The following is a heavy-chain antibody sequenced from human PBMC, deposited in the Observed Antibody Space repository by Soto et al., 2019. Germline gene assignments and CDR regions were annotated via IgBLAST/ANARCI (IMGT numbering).Heavy chain of an antibody. D-gene: IGHD1-1*01. CDR1: GGTFSSYT. CDR3: VRDPSRGNEWARYVDI. V-gene: IGHV1-69*04. J-gene: IGHJ2*01. CDR2: IIPILGIA. Sequence: GASVKVSCKASGGTFSSYTISWVRQAPGQGLEWMGRIIPILGIANYAQKFQGRVTITADKSTSTAYMELSSLRAEDTAVYYCVRDPSRGNEWARYVDIWGRGTLVTVSS.